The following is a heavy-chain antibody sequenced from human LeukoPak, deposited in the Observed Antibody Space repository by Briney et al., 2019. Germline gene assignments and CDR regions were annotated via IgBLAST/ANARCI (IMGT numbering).Heavy chain of an antibody. CDR3: ARGGSGWATGFFDY. D-gene: IGHD6-19*01. J-gene: IGHJ4*02. Sequence: ASVKVSSTASGYTFTSYGISWVRQAPGQGLEWMGWISAYNGNTNYAQKLQGRVTITTDTSTSTAYMELRSLRSDDTAVYYCARGGSGWATGFFDYWGQGTLVTVSS. CDR1: GYTFTSYG. CDR2: ISAYNGNT. V-gene: IGHV1-18*01.